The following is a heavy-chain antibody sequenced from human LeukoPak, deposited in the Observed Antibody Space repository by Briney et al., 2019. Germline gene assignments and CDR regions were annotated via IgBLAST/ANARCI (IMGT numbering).Heavy chain of an antibody. J-gene: IGHJ4*02. V-gene: IGHV3-11*01. D-gene: IGHD4-11*01. CDR1: GFTFSNYY. CDR3: PRRTYSNHFFDY. CDR2: ISESGDSE. Sequence: GGSLRLSCATSGFTFSNYYMGWIRQAPGKGLEWISDISESGDSEFYADSVKGRFTISRDNAKNSLHLQMSSLRAEDTAFYYCPRRTYSNHFFDYWGQGTLVTVSS.